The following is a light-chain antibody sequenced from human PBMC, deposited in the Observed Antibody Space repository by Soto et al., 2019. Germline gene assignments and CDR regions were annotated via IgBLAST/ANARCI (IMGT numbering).Light chain of an antibody. Sequence: EIVMPHSPATLSVSPGERATLSCRASKGVSSNLAWYQQTPGQAPRLLIDGASTRATGIPARFSGSGSGREITLTISRLQSEDFAVYYCQQYNNWPPITFGQGTRLEIK. V-gene: IGKV3-15*01. CDR2: GAS. J-gene: IGKJ5*01. CDR1: KGVSSN. CDR3: QQYNNWPPIT.